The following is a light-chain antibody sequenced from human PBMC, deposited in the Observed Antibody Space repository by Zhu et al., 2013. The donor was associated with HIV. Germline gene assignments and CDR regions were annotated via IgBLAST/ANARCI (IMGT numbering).Light chain of an antibody. J-gene: IGLJ3*02. CDR2: EDT. CDR1: KLGDKY. V-gene: IGLV3-1*01. Sequence: SYELTQPPSVSVSPGQTATIACSGDKLGDKYVCWYQQRPGHSPVLVIYEDTKRPSGISERFSGSNSGNTATLTISGTQTMDEADYFCQASHTRSVLFGGGTKADRP. CDR3: QASHTRSVL.